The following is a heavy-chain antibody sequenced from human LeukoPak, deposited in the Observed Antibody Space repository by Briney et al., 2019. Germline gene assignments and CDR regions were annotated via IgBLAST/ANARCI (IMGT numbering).Heavy chain of an antibody. D-gene: IGHD3-10*01. CDR2: ISSSSSTI. J-gene: IGHJ4*02. CDR1: GFTFSSYG. V-gene: IGHV3-48*01. CDR3: AKDGSESSGPALDY. Sequence: GGSLRLSCAASGFTFSSYGMTWVRQAPGKGLEWVSYISSSSSTIYYADSVKGRFTISRDNSKNTLYLQMNSLRAEDTAVYYCAKDGSESSGPALDYWGQGTLVTVSS.